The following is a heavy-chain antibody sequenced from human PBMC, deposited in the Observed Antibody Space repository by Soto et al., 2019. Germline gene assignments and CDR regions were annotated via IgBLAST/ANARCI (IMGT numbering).Heavy chain of an antibody. CDR2: IYHSGST. Sequence: SETLSLTCAVCGGSINSNKCWSWVRQPPGKGLERIGEIYHSGSTNYNPSLKSRVTISRDKCKNQLSPKLTSVTASDSAVCYSATDQKTVAVTTCPGAMEGWGRGNRSVVSS. D-gene: IGHD4-4*01. CDR3: ATDQKTVAVTTCPGAMEG. J-gene: IGHJ6*03. CDR1: GGSINSNKC. V-gene: IGHV4-4*02.